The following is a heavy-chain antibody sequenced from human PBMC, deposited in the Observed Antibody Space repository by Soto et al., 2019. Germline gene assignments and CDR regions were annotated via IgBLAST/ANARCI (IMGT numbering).Heavy chain of an antibody. CDR3: ARGAAAGGGYYFDY. CDR2: IWYDGSNK. CDR1: GFTFSSYG. D-gene: IGHD6-13*01. J-gene: IGHJ4*02. Sequence: QVQLVESGGGVVQPGRSLRLSCAASGFTFSSYGMHWVRQAPGKRLEWVAVIWYDGSNKYYADSVKGRFTISRDNSKNTLYLQMNSLRAEDTAVYYCARGAAAGGGYYFDYWGQGTLVTVSS. V-gene: IGHV3-33*01.